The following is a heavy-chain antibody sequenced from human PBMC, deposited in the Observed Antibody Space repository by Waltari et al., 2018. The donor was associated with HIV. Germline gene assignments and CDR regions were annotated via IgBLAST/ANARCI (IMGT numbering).Heavy chain of an antibody. CDR2: TYYRSKWYN. J-gene: IGHJ6*02. V-gene: IGHV6-1*01. D-gene: IGHD3-16*02. CDR1: GDSVSRNSAA. Sequence: QVQLQQSGPGLVKPSQTLSLTCAISGDSVSRNSAAWNWLRQSASRGLEWLGKTYYRSKWYNDYAGSVKSLININVDTSKNQFSLQVNSVTPEDTAVYYCTGSLGYRDSYYSMDVWGQGTTVTVSS. CDR3: TGSLGYRDSYYSMDV.